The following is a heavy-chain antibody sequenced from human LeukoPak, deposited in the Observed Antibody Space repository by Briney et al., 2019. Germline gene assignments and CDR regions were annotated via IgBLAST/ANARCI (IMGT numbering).Heavy chain of an antibody. J-gene: IGHJ6*02. CDR2: IYYSGST. V-gene: IGHV4-31*03. CDR3: ASNDLGYCSGGSCYSVYYYGMDV. D-gene: IGHD2-15*01. Sequence: SQTLSLTCTVSGGSISSGGYYWSWIRQHPGKGLEWIGYIYYSGSTYYNPSLKSRVTISVDTSKDQFSLKLSSVTAADTAVYYCASNDLGYCSGGSCYSVYYYGMDVWGQGTTVTVSS. CDR1: GGSISSGGYY.